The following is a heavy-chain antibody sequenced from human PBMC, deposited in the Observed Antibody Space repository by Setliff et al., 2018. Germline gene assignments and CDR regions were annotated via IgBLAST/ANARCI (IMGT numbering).Heavy chain of an antibody. D-gene: IGHD3-10*01. CDR2: MDPNSGNT. CDR1: GYTFTSYD. CDR3: ARAELLWFGGFDP. V-gene: IGHV1-8*02. J-gene: IGHJ5*02. Sequence: ASVKVSCKASGYTFTSYDINWVRQATGQGLEWMGWMDPNSGNTGYAQKFQGRVTMTRNTSISTAYMELSSLRSEDTAVYYCARAELLWFGGFDPWGQGTLVTVSS.